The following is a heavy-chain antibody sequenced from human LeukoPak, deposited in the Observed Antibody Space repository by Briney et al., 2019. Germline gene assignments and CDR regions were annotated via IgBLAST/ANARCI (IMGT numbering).Heavy chain of an antibody. D-gene: IGHD6-19*01. J-gene: IGHJ4*02. CDR3: AKDAPKGIAVAGTEYFDY. CDR1: GFTFSSYG. CDR2: IRYDGSNK. V-gene: IGHV3-30*02. Sequence: GGSLRLSCAASGFTFSSYGMHWVRQAPGKGLEWVAFIRYDGSNKYYADSVKGRFTISRDNSKNTLYLQMNSLRAEDTAVYYCAKDAPKGIAVAGTEYFDYWGQGTLVTVSS.